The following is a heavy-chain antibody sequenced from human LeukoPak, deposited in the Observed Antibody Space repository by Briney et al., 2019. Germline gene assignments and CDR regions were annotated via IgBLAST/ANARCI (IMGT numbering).Heavy chain of an antibody. CDR3: ARNTITGYYYGMDV. D-gene: IGHD3-10*01. V-gene: IGHV3-30*02. Sequence: GGSLRLSCVASGFTFSRYDMHWVRQAPGKGLEWLAFVRFDGRETFYADSIQGRFTISRDNAKNSLYLQMNSLRAEDTAVFYCARNTITGYYYGMDVWGQGTTVTVSS. CDR2: VRFDGRET. J-gene: IGHJ6*02. CDR1: GFTFSRYD.